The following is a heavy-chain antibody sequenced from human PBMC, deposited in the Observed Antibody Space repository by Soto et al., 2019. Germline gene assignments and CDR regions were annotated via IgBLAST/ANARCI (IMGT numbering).Heavy chain of an antibody. J-gene: IGHJ6*02. CDR2: ISGYNGDT. D-gene: IGHD2-8*01. CDR3: AKNGQPPYYYYGMDV. CDR1: GYTFSRYG. Sequence: QGQLVQSGPEAKKPGASVKVSCKASGYTFSRYGISWVRQAPGQGLEWMGWISGYNGDTKYAQKVQGRVTMTIDTSTYTAYMELRSLTSYDPAIYYCAKNGQPPYYYYGMDVWGQGTTVTVSS. V-gene: IGHV1-18*01.